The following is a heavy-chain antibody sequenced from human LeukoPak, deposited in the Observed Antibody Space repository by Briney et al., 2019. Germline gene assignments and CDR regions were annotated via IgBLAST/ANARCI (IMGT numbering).Heavy chain of an antibody. Sequence: PSETLSLTCAVYGGSFSGYYWSWIRQPPGKGLEWIGEINHSGSTNYNPSLKSRVTISVDTSKNQFSLKLSSVTAADTAVYYCARSRVRGIVATTSQFDYWGQGTLVTVSS. CDR2: INHSGST. D-gene: IGHD5-12*01. CDR3: ARSRVRGIVATTSQFDY. CDR1: GGSFSGYY. V-gene: IGHV4-34*01. J-gene: IGHJ4*02.